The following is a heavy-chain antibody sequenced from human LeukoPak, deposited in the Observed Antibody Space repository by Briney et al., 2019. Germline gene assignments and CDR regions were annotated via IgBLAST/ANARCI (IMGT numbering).Heavy chain of an antibody. CDR3: ARGCSSTTCYEPFDY. V-gene: IGHV4-4*02. D-gene: IGHD2-2*01. Sequence: PSETLSLTCGVSGGSIIDSKWWTWVRQPPGQGLEWIGEIYHGGNTNYNPSLKSRVTMSLDKSNNQFSLNLHSVTAADTAVYYCARGCSSTTCYEPFDYWGQGTLVTVSS. CDR1: GGSIIDSKW. J-gene: IGHJ4*02. CDR2: IYHGGNT.